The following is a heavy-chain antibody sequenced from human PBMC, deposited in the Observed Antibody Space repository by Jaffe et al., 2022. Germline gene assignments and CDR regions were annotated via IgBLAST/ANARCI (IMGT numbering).Heavy chain of an antibody. Sequence: EVQLVESGGGLVQPGRSLRLSCTASGFTFGDYAMSWFRQAPGKGLEWVGFIRSKAYGGTTEYAASVKGRFTISRDDSKSIAYLQMNSLKTEDTAVYYCTRGRLNFRIAVAGTYDYWGQGTLVTVSS. V-gene: IGHV3-49*03. CDR1: GFTFGDYA. CDR3: TRGRLNFRIAVAGTYDY. J-gene: IGHJ4*02. CDR2: IRSKAYGGTT. D-gene: IGHD6-19*01.